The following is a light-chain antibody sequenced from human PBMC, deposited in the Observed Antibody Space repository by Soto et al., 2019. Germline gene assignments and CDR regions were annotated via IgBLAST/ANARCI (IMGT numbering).Light chain of an antibody. V-gene: IGLV2-14*01. J-gene: IGLJ3*02. CDR3: SSHTTRNTWV. Sequence: QSALTQPASVSGSPGQSIPISCTGTSSDIGGYNYVSWYQQYPGKAPKLLIYEVSTRPSGVSNRFSGSKSGNTASLTISGLQAEDEADYYCSSHTTRNTWVFGGGTKLTVL. CDR2: EVS. CDR1: SSDIGGYNY.